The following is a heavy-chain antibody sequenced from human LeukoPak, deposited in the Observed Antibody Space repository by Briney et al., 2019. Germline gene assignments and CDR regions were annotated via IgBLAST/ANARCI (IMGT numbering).Heavy chain of an antibody. J-gene: IGHJ4*02. D-gene: IGHD3-16*01. CDR3: ADYGVARVRSSSY. CDR2: ISVSSGT. V-gene: IGHV3-23*01. CDR1: GLAFRRYA. Sequence: PGGSLRLSCVASGLAFRRYAMNWVRQAPGKGLEWVSTISVSSGTFYADSVKGRFTTSRDNSMNTLYLQMTGLRADDTAEYYCADYGVARVRSSSYWGQGTLVTVSS.